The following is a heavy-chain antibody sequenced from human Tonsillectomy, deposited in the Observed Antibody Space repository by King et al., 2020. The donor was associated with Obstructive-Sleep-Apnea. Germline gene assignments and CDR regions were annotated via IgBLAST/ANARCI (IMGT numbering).Heavy chain of an antibody. V-gene: IGHV4-34*01. CDR2: INHSGST. CDR3: ARVLGAAGPDYYFDY. CDR1: GGSFSDYY. J-gene: IGHJ4*02. Sequence: VQLQQWGTGLLKPSETLSLTCAVYGGSFSDYYWSWIRQPPGKGLEWIGEINHSGSTNFNPSLKSRVTISVDTSRNQFCRKLHSVTAAGTAVYYCARVLGAAGPDYYFDYWGQGTLVTVSS. D-gene: IGHD1-26*01.